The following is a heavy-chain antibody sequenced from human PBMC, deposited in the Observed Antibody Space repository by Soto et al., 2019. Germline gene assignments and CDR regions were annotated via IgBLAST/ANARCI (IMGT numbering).Heavy chain of an antibody. J-gene: IGHJ4*02. Sequence: EVQLVESGGGLVQPGRSLRLSCAASGFTFDDYVMHWVRQAPGKGLEWVSGISWNSGSIGYADSVKGRFTISRDNAKNSLYLQMNSLRAEDTALYYCAKEGYCSGGSCYFDYWGQGTLVTVSS. CDR3: AKEGYCSGGSCYFDY. CDR1: GFTFDDYV. V-gene: IGHV3-9*01. D-gene: IGHD2-15*01. CDR2: ISWNSGSI.